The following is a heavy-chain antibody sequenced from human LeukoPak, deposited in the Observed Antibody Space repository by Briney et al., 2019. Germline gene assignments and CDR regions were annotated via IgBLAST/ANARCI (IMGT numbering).Heavy chain of an antibody. CDR2: IKEDGSEK. J-gene: IGHJ4*02. Sequence: GGSLRLCCEASGFTFSSSWMTWVRQATGKGLEWVANIKEDGSEKYYVDSVKGRFTISRDNAKNSLYLQMNSLRAEDTAVYYCARDRRAHGYWGQGTLVTVSS. V-gene: IGHV3-7*03. CDR3: ARDRRAHGY. CDR1: GFTFSSSW.